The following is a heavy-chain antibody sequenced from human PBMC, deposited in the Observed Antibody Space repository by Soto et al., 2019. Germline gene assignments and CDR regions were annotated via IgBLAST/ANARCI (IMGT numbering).Heavy chain of an antibody. V-gene: IGHV1-24*01. J-gene: IGHJ3*02. CDR2: FDPEDGEK. Sequence: ASVKVSCKVSGYTLTELSMHWVRQAPGKGLEWMGGFDPEDGEKIYAQKFQGRVTMTEDTATDTAYMELSSLRSEDTAVYYCATLSYIVVVVAATQGDAFDIWGQGTMVTVSS. CDR1: GYTLTELS. D-gene: IGHD2-15*01. CDR3: ATLSYIVVVVAATQGDAFDI.